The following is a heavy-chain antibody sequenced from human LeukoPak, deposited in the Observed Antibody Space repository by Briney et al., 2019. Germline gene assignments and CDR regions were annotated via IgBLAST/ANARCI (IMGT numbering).Heavy chain of an antibody. Sequence: SQTLSLTCTVSGGSISSGDYYWIWIRQPPGKGLEWIGYIYYSGSTYYNSSLKSRATISVNTSKNQFSLKLSSGTAEDTANYYCARFGEYGGDYWGQGTLVTVSS. CDR3: ARFGEYGGDY. V-gene: IGHV4-30-4*08. CDR2: IYYSGST. CDR1: GGSISSGDYY. D-gene: IGHD4-23*01. J-gene: IGHJ4*02.